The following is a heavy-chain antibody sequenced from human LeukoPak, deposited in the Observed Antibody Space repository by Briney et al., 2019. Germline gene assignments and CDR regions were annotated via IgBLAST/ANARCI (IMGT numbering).Heavy chain of an antibody. CDR1: GASISNYY. Sequence: PSETLSLTCSVSGASISNYYWSWIRQPAGKGLEFIGLFYNSGNTNCNPSLKSRVTISVDTSKNQFSLKLSSVTAADTAVYYCARFGGYDILTGYSGFFDYWGQGTLVTVSS. J-gene: IGHJ4*02. V-gene: IGHV4-4*07. CDR3: ARFGGYDILTGYSGFFDY. CDR2: FYNSGNT. D-gene: IGHD3-9*01.